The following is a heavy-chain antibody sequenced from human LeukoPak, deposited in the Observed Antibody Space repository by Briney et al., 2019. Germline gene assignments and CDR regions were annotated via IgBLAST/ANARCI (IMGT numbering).Heavy chain of an antibody. D-gene: IGHD3-22*01. V-gene: IGHV3-21*01. CDR3: ARGTYYYDSSGYYYYYMDV. CDR2: ISDSGDST. Sequence: GGSLRLSCAASGFTFSSYSMNWVRQAPGKGLEWVSTISDSGDSTYYADSVKGRFTISRENAKNSLYLQMNSLRAGDTAVYYCARGTYYYDSSGYYYYYMDVWGKGTTVTISS. J-gene: IGHJ6*03. CDR1: GFTFSSYS.